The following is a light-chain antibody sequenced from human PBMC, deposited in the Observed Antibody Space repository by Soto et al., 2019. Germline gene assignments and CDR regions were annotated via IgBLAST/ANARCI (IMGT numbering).Light chain of an antibody. V-gene: IGKV3-11*01. CDR3: QQRSNWPT. CDR2: DAS. J-gene: IGKJ1*01. CDR1: QSVSSY. Sequence: EIVLTQSPATLSFSPGERATLSCRSSQSVSSYLAWYQQKPCQAPRLLIYDASNRATGIPARFSGSGSGTDFTLTISSLEPEDFAVYYCQQRSNWPTFGQGTKVEIK.